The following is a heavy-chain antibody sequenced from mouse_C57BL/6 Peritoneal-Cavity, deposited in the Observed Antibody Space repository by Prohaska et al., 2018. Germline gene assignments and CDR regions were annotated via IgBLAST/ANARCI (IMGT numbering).Heavy chain of an antibody. CDR2: IYPGSGST. J-gene: IGHJ3*01. V-gene: IGHV1-55*01. CDR3: AREDGNYFAD. D-gene: IGHD2-1*01. Sequence: PGASVKMSCKASGYTFTSYWITWVKQRPGQGLEWIGDIYPGSGSTNYNEKFKSKATLTVDTSSSTAYMQLSSLTSEDSAVYYCAREDGNYFADWGQGTLVTVSA. CDR1: GYTFTSYW.